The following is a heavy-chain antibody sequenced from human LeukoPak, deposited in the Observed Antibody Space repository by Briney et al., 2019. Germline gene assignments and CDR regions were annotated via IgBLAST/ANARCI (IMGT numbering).Heavy chain of an antibody. J-gene: IGHJ4*02. CDR2: ISSSNSNI. V-gene: IGHV3-21*01. CDR3: AREESSSSGYYFDY. Sequence: PGGSLRLSCAASGFTFSSYSMNWVRQAPGKGLEWVSSISSSNSNIYYADSVKGRFTISRDNAKNSLYLQMNSLRAEDTAVYYCAREESSSSGYYFDYWGQGTLVTVSS. CDR1: GFTFSSYS. D-gene: IGHD6-6*01.